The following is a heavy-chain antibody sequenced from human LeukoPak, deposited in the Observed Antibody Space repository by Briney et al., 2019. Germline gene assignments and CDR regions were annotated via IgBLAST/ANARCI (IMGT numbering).Heavy chain of an antibody. CDR2: IYTSGST. CDR1: GGSISSYY. Sequence: SETLSLTCTVSGGSISSYYWSWIRQPAGKGLEWIGRIYTSGSTNYNPSLKSRVTMSVDTSKNQFSLKLSSVTAADTAVYYCARGSSYYYDSSGYPANYFDYWDQGTLVTVSP. CDR3: ARGSSYYYDSSGYPANYFDY. J-gene: IGHJ4*02. V-gene: IGHV4-4*07. D-gene: IGHD3-22*01.